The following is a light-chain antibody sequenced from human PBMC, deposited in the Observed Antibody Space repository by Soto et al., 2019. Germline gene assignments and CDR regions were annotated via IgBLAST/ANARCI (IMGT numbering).Light chain of an antibody. CDR3: AAWDDSLNAL. CDR2: IND. Sequence: QSVLTQPASVSGSPGQSITISCTGSSSNIGDNPVNWYQQLPGAAPKLLIYINDQRPSGVPDRFSGSKSGTSASLAISGLQPEDEADYYCAAWDDSLNALFGTGTNVTVL. CDR1: SSNIGDNP. J-gene: IGLJ1*01. V-gene: IGLV1-44*01.